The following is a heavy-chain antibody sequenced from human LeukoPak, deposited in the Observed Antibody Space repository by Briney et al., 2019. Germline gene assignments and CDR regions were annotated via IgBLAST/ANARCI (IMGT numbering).Heavy chain of an antibody. V-gene: IGHV1-18*01. CDR2: ISTYNGHT. CDR3: ARAGLWELPRYAFDI. CDR1: GYTFINYG. J-gene: IGHJ3*02. D-gene: IGHD1-26*01. Sequence: ASVKVSCKASGYTFINYGISWVRQAPGQGLEWMGWISTYNGHTNYAQNLQDGLTMTTDTSTSSAYMDLRSLRSDDTALYYCARAGLWELPRYAFDIWGQGTMVTVSS.